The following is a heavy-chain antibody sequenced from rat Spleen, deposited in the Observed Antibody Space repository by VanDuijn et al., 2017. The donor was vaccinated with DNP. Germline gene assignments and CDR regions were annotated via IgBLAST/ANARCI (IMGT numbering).Heavy chain of an antibody. Sequence: EVQLVESGGGLVQPGRSMKLSCAASGFTFSSFPMAWVRQAPTKGLEWVATISTSGGSTYYRDSVKGRFTIFRANAKSTLYLQMNMLRSEDTATYYCTRGRANYFDYWGQGVMVTVSS. D-gene: IGHD4-2*01. CDR1: GFTFSSFP. J-gene: IGHJ2*01. CDR2: ISTSGGST. CDR3: TRGRANYFDY. V-gene: IGHV5-46*01.